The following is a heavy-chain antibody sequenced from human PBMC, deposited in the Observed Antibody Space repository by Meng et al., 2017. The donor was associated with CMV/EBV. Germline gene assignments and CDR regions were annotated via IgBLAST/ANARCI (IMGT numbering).Heavy chain of an antibody. CDR1: GFTFSSYW. CDR2: INSDGSST. V-gene: IGHV3-74*01. Sequence: GESLKISCAASGFTFSSYWMHWVRQAPGKGLVWVSRINSDGSSTSYADSVKGRFTISRDNAKNTLYLQMNSLRAEDTAVYYCASNYDLNYYHYYGMDVWGQGTTVTVSS. CDR3: ASNYDLNYYHYYGMDV. D-gene: IGHD3-3*01. J-gene: IGHJ6*02.